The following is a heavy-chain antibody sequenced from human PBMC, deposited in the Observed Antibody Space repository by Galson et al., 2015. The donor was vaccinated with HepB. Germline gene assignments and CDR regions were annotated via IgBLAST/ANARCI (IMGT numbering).Heavy chain of an antibody. D-gene: IGHD3-10*01. CDR3: AKDALGSYYHFDY. J-gene: IGHJ4*02. CDR1: GFTFTNYA. CDR2: LSHTGHDT. V-gene: IGHV3-23*01. Sequence: SLRLSCAASGFTFTNYAMSWVRQAPGKGLEWVSTLSHTGHDTYYADSVKGRFTISRDNSKNTLYLQMNNMRAEDTAVYYCAKDALGSYYHFDYWGQGTLVSVSS.